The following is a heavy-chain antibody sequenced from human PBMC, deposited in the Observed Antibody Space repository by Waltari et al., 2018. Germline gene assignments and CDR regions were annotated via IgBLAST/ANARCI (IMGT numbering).Heavy chain of an antibody. CDR3: ARGWAHLDS. D-gene: IGHD1-26*01. J-gene: IGHJ4*02. V-gene: IGHV3-7*01. Sequence: EVQLVESGGKLVQPGGSLSLACASLGIPFSNFGMTWVRQAQGKGLEWVANTKEDGNEIYYLDSVKGRFTISRDNAKNSLFLQMNSLRAEDTAIYYCARGWAHLDSWGQGTLVTVSS. CDR1: GIPFSNFG. CDR2: TKEDGNEI.